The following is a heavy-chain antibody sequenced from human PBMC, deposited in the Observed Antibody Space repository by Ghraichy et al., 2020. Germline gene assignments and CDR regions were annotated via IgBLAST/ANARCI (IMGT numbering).Heavy chain of an antibody. CDR3: ARFNSGFFSTPRDAFNV. J-gene: IGHJ3*01. Sequence: SGPTLVKPTQTLTLTCSFSGFSLITSGVGVGWIRQPPGKALEWLALIYWDGDERYSASLKNRLTITKDTSKNEVVLTMTNMNPVDTATYYCARFNSGFFSTPRDAFNVWGHGTLVTVSS. CDR1: GFSLITSGVG. CDR2: IYWDGDE. V-gene: IGHV2-5*02. D-gene: IGHD6-19*01.